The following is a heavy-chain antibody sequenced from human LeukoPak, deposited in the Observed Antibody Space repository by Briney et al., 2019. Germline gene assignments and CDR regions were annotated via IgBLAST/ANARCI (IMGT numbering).Heavy chain of an antibody. Sequence: SETLSLTCAVSGGSISSGGYSWSWIRQPPGKGLEWIGYIYHSGSTYYNPSLKSRVTISADRSKNQFSLKLSSVTAADTAVYYCARGGDHAVDYWGQGTLVTVSS. CDR2: IYHSGST. CDR3: ARGGDHAVDY. V-gene: IGHV4-30-2*01. J-gene: IGHJ4*02. D-gene: IGHD3-10*01. CDR1: GGSISSGGYS.